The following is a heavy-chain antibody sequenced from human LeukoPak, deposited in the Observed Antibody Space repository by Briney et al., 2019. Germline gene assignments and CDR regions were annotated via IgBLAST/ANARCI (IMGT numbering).Heavy chain of an antibody. CDR2: INPSGGST. J-gene: IGHJ4*02. CDR3: ARAPRSRYSSGWYVY. CDR1: GYTFTSYY. D-gene: IGHD6-19*01. V-gene: IGHV1-46*01. Sequence: ASVKVSCKASGYTFTSYYMHWVRQAPGQGLEWMGIINPSGGSTSYAQKFQGRVTMTRDTSTSTVYMELSSLRSEDTAVYYCARAPRSRYSSGWYVYWGQGTLVTVSS.